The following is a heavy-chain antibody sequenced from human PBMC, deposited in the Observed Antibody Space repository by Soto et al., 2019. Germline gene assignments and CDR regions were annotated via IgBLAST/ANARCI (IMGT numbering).Heavy chain of an antibody. V-gene: IGHV4-31*03. CDR2: IYSNGDT. CDR1: SDSMNSGGYY. CDR3: ARRGGSSSSYYYYAMDV. J-gene: IGHJ6*02. D-gene: IGHD6-6*01. Sequence: PSETLSVTCSVSSDSMNSGGYYWSWIRQHPGKGLEWIGYIYSNGDTYYNPSLKSRVTISVDTSKKQFSLNLTSVTAADTAVYYCARRGGSSSSYYYYAMDVWGQGTTVTVSS.